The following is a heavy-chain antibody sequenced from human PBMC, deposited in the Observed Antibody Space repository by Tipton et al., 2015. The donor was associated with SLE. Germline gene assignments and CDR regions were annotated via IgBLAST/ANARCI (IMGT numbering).Heavy chain of an antibody. CDR2: ISYDGNNK. CDR3: ATERMATISGGFDY. D-gene: IGHD5-12*01. V-gene: IGHV3-30*14. Sequence: SLRLSCAASGFTFSSYAMHWVRQAPGKGLEWVAVISYDGNNKYYADSVKGRFTISRDNSKNTLYLQMNSLRAEDTAVYYCATERMATISGGFDYWGQGTLVTVSS. CDR1: GFTFSSYA. J-gene: IGHJ4*02.